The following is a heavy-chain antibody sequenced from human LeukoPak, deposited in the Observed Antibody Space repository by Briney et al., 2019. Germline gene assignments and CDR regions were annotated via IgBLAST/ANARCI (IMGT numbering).Heavy chain of an antibody. CDR2: MNPNSGNT. V-gene: IGHV1-8*01. CDR1: GYTFTSYD. Sequence: ASVKVSCKASGYTFTSYDINWVRQATGQGLEWMGWMNPNSGNTGYAQKFQGRVTMTRDMSTSTVYMELSSLRSEDTAVYYCARGDRATVTLYWGQGTLVTVSS. CDR3: ARGDRATVTLY. D-gene: IGHD4-17*01. J-gene: IGHJ4*02.